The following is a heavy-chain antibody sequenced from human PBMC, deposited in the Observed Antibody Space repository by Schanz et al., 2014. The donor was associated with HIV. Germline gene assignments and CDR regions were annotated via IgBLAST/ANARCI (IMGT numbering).Heavy chain of an antibody. J-gene: IGHJ5*01. D-gene: IGHD5-12*01. Sequence: QVQLLQSGAEVKRPGDSVMVSCKASGYTFTSYAINWVRQAPGQGLEWMGWINPNSGGADSAQKFQGRVTMTRDTSISTAYLELSRLRSDDTAVYYCAREPNYSGFDSWGHGTLVTVSS. CDR3: AREPNYSGFDS. V-gene: IGHV1-2*02. CDR1: GYTFTSYA. CDR2: INPNSGGA.